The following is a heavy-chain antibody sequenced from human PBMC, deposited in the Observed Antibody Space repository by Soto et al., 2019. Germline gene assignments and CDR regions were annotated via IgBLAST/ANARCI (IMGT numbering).Heavy chain of an antibody. Sequence: QVQLVQSGAEVKKPGSSVKVSCKASGGTFSSYAISWVRQAPGQGLEWMGGIIPIFGTANYAQKFQGRVTITADESTSTAYMELSSLRSEDTAVYYCALGGPGGSSGYYVAFTIAYYGMDVWGQGTTVTVSS. CDR1: GGTFSSYA. CDR2: IIPIFGTA. J-gene: IGHJ6*02. CDR3: ALGGPGGSSGYYVAFTIAYYGMDV. V-gene: IGHV1-69*12. D-gene: IGHD3-22*01.